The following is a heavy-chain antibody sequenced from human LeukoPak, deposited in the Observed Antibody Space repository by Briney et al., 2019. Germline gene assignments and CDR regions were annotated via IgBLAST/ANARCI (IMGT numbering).Heavy chain of an antibody. D-gene: IGHD3-16*01. V-gene: IGHV3-30-3*01. Sequence: PGRSLRLSCAASGFTFNKFPMHWVRQAPGKGPEWMAAVSSDGNIKNYADSVKGRFTISRGNSKNTLYLQMNSLGPEDAAVYYCARGDGGEVDHWGQGTLVTVSS. CDR1: GFTFNKFP. CDR3: ARGDGGEVDH. J-gene: IGHJ4*02. CDR2: VSSDGNIK.